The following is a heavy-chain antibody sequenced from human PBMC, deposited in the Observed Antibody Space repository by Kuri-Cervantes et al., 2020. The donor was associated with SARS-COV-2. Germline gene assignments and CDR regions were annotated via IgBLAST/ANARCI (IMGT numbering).Heavy chain of an antibody. J-gene: IGHJ4*02. CDR2: IYYSGST. V-gene: IGHV4-59*01. CDR3: AHLEGYYDSRGYYDY. D-gene: IGHD3-22*01. CDR1: GGSISSYY. Sequence: SETLSLTCTVAGGSISSYYWSWIRQHPGKGLEWIGYIYYSGSTNYNPSLKSRDTISVDKSKNQFSLKLSSVAAADTAVYYCAHLEGYYDSRGYYDYWGQGTMVTVSS.